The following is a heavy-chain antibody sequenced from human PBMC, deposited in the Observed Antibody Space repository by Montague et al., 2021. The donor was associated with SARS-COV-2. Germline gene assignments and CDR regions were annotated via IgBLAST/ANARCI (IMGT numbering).Heavy chain of an antibody. Sequence: VKPTQTLTLTCTFSGFSLSTSVMSVSWIRQPPGKALEWLARIDWDDYEFYSTSLKTRLTISKDTSKNQVALTMTNMDPVDTATYYCARCRDGYESELYFDYWGQGTLVTVSS. CDR2: IDWDDYE. D-gene: IGHD5-24*01. J-gene: IGHJ4*02. CDR1: GFSLSTSVMS. V-gene: IGHV2-70*16. CDR3: ARCRDGYESELYFDY.